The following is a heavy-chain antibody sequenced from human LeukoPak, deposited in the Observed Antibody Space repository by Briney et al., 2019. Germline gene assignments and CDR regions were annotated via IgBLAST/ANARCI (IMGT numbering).Heavy chain of an antibody. CDR2: ISSSGSAI. Sequence: GGSLRLSCAASGFTFSSYEMNWVRQAPGKGLEWVSKISSSGSAICYADSVKGRFTISRDNAKSTLYLQLNSLRAEDTAVYYCARGGSLGYWGQGTLVTVSS. CDR3: ARGGSLGY. D-gene: IGHD6-19*01. CDR1: GFTFSSYE. J-gene: IGHJ4*02. V-gene: IGHV3-48*03.